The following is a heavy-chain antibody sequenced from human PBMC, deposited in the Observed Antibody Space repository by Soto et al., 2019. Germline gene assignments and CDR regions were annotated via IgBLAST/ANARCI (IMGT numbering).Heavy chain of an antibody. Sequence: GGSLRLSCAASGFTFDDYAMHWVRQAPGKGLEWVSGISWNSGSIGYADSVKGRFTISRDNAKNSLYLQMNSLRAEDTALYYCAKDHHCLQLHYYMVVWGKGTTVTVSS. CDR2: ISWNSGSI. CDR1: GFTFDDYA. J-gene: IGHJ6*03. V-gene: IGHV3-9*01. D-gene: IGHD5-18*01. CDR3: AKDHHCLQLHYYMVV.